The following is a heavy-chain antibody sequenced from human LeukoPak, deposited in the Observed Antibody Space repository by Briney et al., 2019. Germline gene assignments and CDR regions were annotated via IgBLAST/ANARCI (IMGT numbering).Heavy chain of an antibody. CDR3: AKDRSDVVVIAEY. J-gene: IGHJ4*02. V-gene: IGHV3-33*06. CDR2: IWYDGSNR. CDR1: GFTFSSYG. D-gene: IGHD2-21*01. Sequence: GGSLRLFWAASGFTFSSYGVHWVRQAPGKRLGWVAVIWYDGSNRYYADSVKGRFTISRDNSKNTLYLQMNSLRAEDTAVYYCAKDRSDVVVIAEYWGQGILVTVSS.